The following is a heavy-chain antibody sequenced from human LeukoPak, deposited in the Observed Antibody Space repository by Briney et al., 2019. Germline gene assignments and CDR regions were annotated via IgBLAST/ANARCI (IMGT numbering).Heavy chain of an antibody. V-gene: IGHV3-53*01. Sequence: GGSLRLSCAASGFTVSSKYMSWVRQAPGKGLEWVSVIYSGGSTYYADSVKGRFTISRDNAKNSLYLQMNSLRAEDTAVYYCARYCGGDCYGMDVWGQGTTVTVSS. J-gene: IGHJ6*02. CDR3: ARYCGGDCYGMDV. D-gene: IGHD2-21*01. CDR2: IYSGGST. CDR1: GFTVSSKY.